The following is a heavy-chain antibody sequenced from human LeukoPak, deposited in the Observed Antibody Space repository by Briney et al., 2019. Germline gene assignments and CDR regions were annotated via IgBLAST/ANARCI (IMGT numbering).Heavy chain of an antibody. D-gene: IGHD6-19*01. CDR1: GFTFSSYA. CDR3: AEQSAYSSGYLDY. CDR2: ISGSGGST. Sequence: PGGSLRLSCAASGFTFSSYAMSWVRQAPGKRLEWVSAISGSGGSTYYADSVKGRFTISRDISKNTLYLQMNSLRAEDTAVYYCAEQSAYSSGYLDYWGQGTLVTVSS. V-gene: IGHV3-23*01. J-gene: IGHJ4*02.